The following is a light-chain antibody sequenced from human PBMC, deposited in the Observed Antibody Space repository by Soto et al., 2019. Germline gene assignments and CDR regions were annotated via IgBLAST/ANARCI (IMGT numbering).Light chain of an antibody. Sequence: QSVLTQPASVSVSPGQSITISCTGTSSDVGGYNLVSWYQQHPGKAPKLIIFGNTERPLGVSHRFSGSKSGNTASLTISGVQVEDEADYHCCSYATSSFVFGTGTKVTVL. J-gene: IGLJ1*01. CDR1: SSDVGGYNL. CDR2: GNT. V-gene: IGLV2-23*01. CDR3: CSYATSSFV.